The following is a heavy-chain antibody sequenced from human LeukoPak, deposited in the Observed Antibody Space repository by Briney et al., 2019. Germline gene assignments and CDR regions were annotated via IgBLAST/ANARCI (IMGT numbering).Heavy chain of an antibody. J-gene: IGHJ4*02. D-gene: IGHD2-8*01. Sequence: PSETLSLTCTVSGASISTSRSYGAWVRQPRGKELEWIASVSYTGDAYYNPSLKSRVTISVETSKNQFSLKVRSVTASDTAVYFCARVRGRDGYLDYWGQGALVTVSS. CDR2: VSYTGDA. V-gene: IGHV4-39*07. CDR3: ARVRGRDGYLDY. CDR1: GASISTSRSY.